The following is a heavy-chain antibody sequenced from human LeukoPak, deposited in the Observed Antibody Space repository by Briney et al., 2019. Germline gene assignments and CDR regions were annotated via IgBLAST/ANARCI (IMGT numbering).Heavy chain of an antibody. D-gene: IGHD5-18*01. CDR1: GYTFTGYY. CDR2: INPKSGDT. J-gene: IGHJ4*02. V-gene: IGHV1-2*02. CDR3: ARGSSRGYNYGYVNY. Sequence: ASVKVSCKASGYTFTGYYMHWVRQAPGQGLEGMGWINPKSGDTNYAQKFQGGVTMTRDTSISTAYMELRRLRCDDTAVYYCARGSSRGYNYGYVNYWGQGTLVTVSP.